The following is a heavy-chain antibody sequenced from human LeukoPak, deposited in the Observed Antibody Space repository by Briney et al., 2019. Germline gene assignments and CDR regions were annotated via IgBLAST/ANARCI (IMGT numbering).Heavy chain of an antibody. D-gene: IGHD3-10*01. CDR3: ARVSREVLWFGEGRANWFDP. J-gene: IGHJ5*02. CDR2: IIPIFGTA. Sequence: GSSVKVSCKASGGTFSSYAISWVRQAPGQGLKWMGGIIPIFGTANYAQKFQGRVTITTDESTSTAYMELSSLRSEDTAVYYCARVSREVLWFGEGRANWFDPWGQGTLVTVSS. CDR1: GGTFSSYA. V-gene: IGHV1-69*05.